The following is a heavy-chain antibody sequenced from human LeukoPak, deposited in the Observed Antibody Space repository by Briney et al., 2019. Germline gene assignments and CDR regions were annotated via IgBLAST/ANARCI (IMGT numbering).Heavy chain of an antibody. CDR2: ISGGGDVT. J-gene: IGHJ4*02. Sequence: GGSLRLSCAASDFNFITYAMSWVRQAPGKGLEWVSIISGGGDVTHYADSVKGRLTISRDNSKNTLYLQMNSLRVEDTAVYYCARVSSMLRGPLVIYYFDFWGQGTLVTVSS. V-gene: IGHV3-23*01. D-gene: IGHD3-10*01. CDR3: ARVSSMLRGPLVIYYFDF. CDR1: DFNFITYA.